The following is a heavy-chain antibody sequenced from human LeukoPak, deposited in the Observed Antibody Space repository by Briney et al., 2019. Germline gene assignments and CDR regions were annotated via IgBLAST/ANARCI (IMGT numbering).Heavy chain of an antibody. CDR3: ARDSRDGYKGDNWFDP. CDR2: IWYDGSNK. D-gene: IGHD5-24*01. V-gene: IGHV3-33*01. CDR1: GFTFSSYG. J-gene: IGHJ5*02. Sequence: PGGSLRLSCAASGFTFSSYGMHWVRQAPGKGLEWVAVIWYDGSNKYYADSVKGRFTISRDNSKNTLYLQMNSLRAEDTAVYYCARDSRDGYKGDNWFDPWGQGTLVTVSS.